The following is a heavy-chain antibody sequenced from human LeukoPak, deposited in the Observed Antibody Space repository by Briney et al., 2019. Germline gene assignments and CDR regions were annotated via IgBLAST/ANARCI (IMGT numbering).Heavy chain of an antibody. CDR2: IYHSGST. V-gene: IGHV4-4*02. Sequence: PSETLSLTCAVSGGSISSSNWWSWVRQPPGKGLEWIGEIYHSGSTYYNPSLKSRVTISVDRSKNQFSLKLSSVTAADTAVYYCARVAIYLYYYGMDVWGQGTTVTVSS. CDR3: ARVAIYLYYYGMDV. D-gene: IGHD5/OR15-5a*01. J-gene: IGHJ6*02. CDR1: GGSISSSNW.